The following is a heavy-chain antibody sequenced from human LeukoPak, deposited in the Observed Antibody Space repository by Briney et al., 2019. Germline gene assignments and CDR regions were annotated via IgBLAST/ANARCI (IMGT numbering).Heavy chain of an antibody. CDR1: GFTFSDYY. CDR3: ARVVYYYDSWAFDI. D-gene: IGHD3-22*01. V-gene: IGHV3-11*01. CDR2: ISSSGSTI. Sequence: GGSLRLSCAASGFTFSDYYMSWIRQAPGKGLEWVSYISSSGSTIYYADSVKGRFTISRDNAKNSLYLQMNSLRAEDTAVYYCARVVYYYDSWAFDIWGQGTMVTVSS. J-gene: IGHJ3*02.